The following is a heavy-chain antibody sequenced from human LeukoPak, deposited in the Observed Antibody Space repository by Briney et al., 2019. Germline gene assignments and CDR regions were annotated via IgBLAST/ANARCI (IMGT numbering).Heavy chain of an antibody. CDR3: ARDRQPIDY. CDR2: IYYSGST. J-gene: IGHJ4*02. V-gene: IGHV4-59*12. CDR1: GGSISSYY. Sequence: TSETLSLTCTVSGGSISSYYWSWIRQPPGKGLEWIGYIYYSGSTNYNPSLKSRVTISVDKSKNQFSLKLSSVTAADTAVYYCARDRQPIDYWGQGTLVTVSS. D-gene: IGHD1-1*01.